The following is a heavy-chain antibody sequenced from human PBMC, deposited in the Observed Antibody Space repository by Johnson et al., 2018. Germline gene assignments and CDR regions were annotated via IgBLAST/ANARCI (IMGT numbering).Heavy chain of an antibody. D-gene: IGHD3-16*01. V-gene: IGHV3-23*04. CDR2: ISGSGSST. CDR1: GFTYSNYA. CDR3: AKGAFGYYFFGMDV. Sequence: VQLVESGGGLVQPGGSLRLSCSASGFTYSNYAMSWVRRAPGKGLEWVSAISGSGSSTYYADSVKGRFTISRDNSKNTLYLQIKSLRAEDTAVYYCAKGAFGYYFFGMDVWGQGTTVTVSS. J-gene: IGHJ6*02.